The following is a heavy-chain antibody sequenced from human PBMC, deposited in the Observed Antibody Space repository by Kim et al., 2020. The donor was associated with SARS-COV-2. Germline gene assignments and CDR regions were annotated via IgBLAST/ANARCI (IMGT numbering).Heavy chain of an antibody. D-gene: IGHD6-13*01. CDR3: ARRHSSSWYVVDY. V-gene: IGHV5-51*01. J-gene: IGHJ4*02. Sequence: SSPSFQGQVTISADKSISTAYLQWSSLKASDTAMYYCARRHSSSWYVVDYWGQGTLVTVSS.